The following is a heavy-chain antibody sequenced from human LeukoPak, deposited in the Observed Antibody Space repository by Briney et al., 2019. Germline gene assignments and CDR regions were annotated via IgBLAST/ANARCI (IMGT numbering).Heavy chain of an antibody. V-gene: IGHV3-15*01. D-gene: IGHD1-26*01. CDR3: TTDLSGSYYFDY. CDR2: IKSKTDGGTT. CDR1: GFTFSNAR. J-gene: IGHJ4*02. Sequence: PGGSLRLSCAASGFTFSNARMSWVRQAPGKGLEWVGRIKSKTDGGTTDYAAPVKGRFTISRDDSKNTLYLQMNSLKTEDTAVYYCTTDLSGSYYFDYWGQGTLVTVSS.